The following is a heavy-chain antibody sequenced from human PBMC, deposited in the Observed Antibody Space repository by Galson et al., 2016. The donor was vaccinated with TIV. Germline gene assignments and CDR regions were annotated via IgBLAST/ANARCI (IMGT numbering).Heavy chain of an antibody. Sequence: SCVASGFTFDAFVMHWVRQAPGKGLEWVSGMTWNGNEIGYADSVRGRFTISRDSATNSLYLQMNSLRPEDTALYFCSRGILGVHTVAFDVWGQGTMVTVS. D-gene: IGHD1-26*01. V-gene: IGHV3-9*01. CDR3: SRGILGVHTVAFDV. CDR1: GFTFDAFV. CDR2: MTWNGNEI. J-gene: IGHJ3*01.